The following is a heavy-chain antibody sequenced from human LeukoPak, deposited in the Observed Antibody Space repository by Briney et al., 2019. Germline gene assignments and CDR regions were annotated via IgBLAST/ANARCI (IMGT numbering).Heavy chain of an antibody. Sequence: PGGSLRLSCAVSGFTFSNYAMSWVRQAPGKGLEWVAGISGSGDSTTYGDSVKGRFTISRDNSKNTLYLQMNSLRAEDTAVYYCAGIRGRWLQLWYWGQGTLVTVSS. J-gene: IGHJ4*02. CDR2: ISGSGDST. V-gene: IGHV3-23*01. CDR1: GFTFSNYA. D-gene: IGHD5-24*01. CDR3: AGIRGRWLQLWY.